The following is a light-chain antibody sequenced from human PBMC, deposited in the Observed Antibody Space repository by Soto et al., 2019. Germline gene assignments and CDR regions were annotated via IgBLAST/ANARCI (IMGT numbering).Light chain of an antibody. J-gene: IGKJ5*01. V-gene: IGKV1-13*02. CDR2: DVS. CDR1: QDVRGA. CDR3: QQFNSYPIT. Sequence: AIQLTQSPSSLSASVGDRVTITCRASQDVRGALAWYQQKPGKAPKILIYDVSVFESGVQTRFSGSGSGTDFTLTITSLQPVDFATYYCQQFNSYPITFGQGTRLEIK.